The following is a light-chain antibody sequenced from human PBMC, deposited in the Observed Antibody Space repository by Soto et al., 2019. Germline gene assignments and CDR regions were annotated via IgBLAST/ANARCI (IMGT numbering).Light chain of an antibody. CDR2: GVS. CDR3: QKYNSVPLT. V-gene: IGKV1-27*01. Sequence: DIRMTQSPSSLSASVGDRVTITCRASQGINNYLAWYQQKPGKVPTLLISGVSTLQSGVPSRFSGGGSGTEFTLTISSLQPEDVAVYYCQKYNSVPLTFGGGTKVEIK. CDR1: QGINNY. J-gene: IGKJ4*01.